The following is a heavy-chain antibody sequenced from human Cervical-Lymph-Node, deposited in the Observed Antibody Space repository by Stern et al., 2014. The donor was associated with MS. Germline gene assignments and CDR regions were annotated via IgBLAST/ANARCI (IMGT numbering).Heavy chain of an antibody. CDR1: GFTVSRDY. D-gene: IGHD1-1*01. V-gene: IGHV3-53*01. J-gene: IGHJ4*02. CDR3: ARDTSSPERSDW. Sequence: EVQLVQSGGGVIQPGGSLRLSCTASGFTVSRDYMTLVRQAPGKGLAWFSLITNVGSTFYTDSVKGRFTISRDDSKNTVYLHMTSLRAEDTAMYYCARDTSSPERSDWWGQGTLVTVSS. CDR2: ITNVGST.